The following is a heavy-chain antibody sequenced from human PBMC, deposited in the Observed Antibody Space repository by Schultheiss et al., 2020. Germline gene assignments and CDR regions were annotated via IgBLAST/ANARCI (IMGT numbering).Heavy chain of an antibody. D-gene: IGHD3-22*01. CDR3: ARDSTAWLVITYYFDY. CDR1: GFTFSSYA. CDR2: ISYDGSNK. Sequence: GGSLRLSCAASGFTFSSYAMHWVRQAPGKGLEWVAVISYDGSNKYYADSVKGRFTISRDNSKNTLYLQMNSLRAEDTAVYYCARDSTAWLVITYYFDYWGQGTLVNVSS. V-gene: IGHV3-30-3*01. J-gene: IGHJ4*02.